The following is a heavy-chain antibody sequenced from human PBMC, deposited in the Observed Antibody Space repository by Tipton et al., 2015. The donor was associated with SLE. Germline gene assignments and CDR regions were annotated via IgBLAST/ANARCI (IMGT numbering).Heavy chain of an antibody. V-gene: IGHV4-59*07. CDR1: GGSIRSYY. Sequence: TLSLTCTVSGGSIRSYYWSWIRQTPEKGLEWIASIYHSGSTNSGSTKYNPSLESRVSTSLDTSKNQISLKLTSVTTADTAMYYCARHYYDGSAYKGYFQHWGQGTLVTVSS. D-gene: IGHD3-22*01. J-gene: IGHJ1*01. CDR2: IYHSGSTNSGST. CDR3: ARHYYDGSAYKGYFQH.